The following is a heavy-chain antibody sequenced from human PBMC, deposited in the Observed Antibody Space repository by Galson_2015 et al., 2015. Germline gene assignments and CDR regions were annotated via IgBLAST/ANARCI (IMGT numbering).Heavy chain of an antibody. J-gene: IGHJ4*02. V-gene: IGHV3-48*02. CDR3: ARGVAYCGGDCYRAFDF. Sequence: VSYISSISRSIYYADSVKGRFTISRDNAKNSLYLQMNNLRDEDTAVYYCARGVAYCGGDCYRAFDFWGQGTLVTVSS. CDR2: ISSISRSI. D-gene: IGHD2-21*02.